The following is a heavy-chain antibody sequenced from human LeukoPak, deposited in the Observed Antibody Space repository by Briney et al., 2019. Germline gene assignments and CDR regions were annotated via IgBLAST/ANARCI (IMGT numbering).Heavy chain of an antibody. D-gene: IGHD1-1*01. Sequence: GSLRLSCAASGFSFSDCYMNWIRQAPGKGLEWVSYISSSSGYTNYADSVKGRFTISRDNAKNSLYLQMDSLRAEDTAVYYCARSKRGYPYYFEYWGQGTLVTVSS. CDR3: ARSKRGYPYYFEY. V-gene: IGHV3-11*03. CDR1: GFSFSDCY. J-gene: IGHJ4*02. CDR2: ISSSSGYT.